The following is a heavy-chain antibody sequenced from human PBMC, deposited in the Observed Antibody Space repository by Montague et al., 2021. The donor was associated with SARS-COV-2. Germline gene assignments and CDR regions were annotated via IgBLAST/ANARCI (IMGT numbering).Heavy chain of an antibody. CDR1: GFSLSTSGMC. CDR3: ARRTYDILTGYTYGMDV. J-gene: IGHJ6*02. V-gene: IGHV2-70*11. D-gene: IGHD3-9*01. Sequence: PALVKPTQTLTLTCTFSGFSLSTSGMCVSWIRQPPGKALEWLARIDWDDDKYYSTSLKTRLTISKDTSKNQVVLTMTNMDPADTATYYCARRTYDILTGYTYGMDVWGQGTTVTVSS. CDR2: IDWDDDK.